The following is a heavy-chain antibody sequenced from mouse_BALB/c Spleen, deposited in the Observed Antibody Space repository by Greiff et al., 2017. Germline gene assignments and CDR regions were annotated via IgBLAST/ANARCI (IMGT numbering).Heavy chain of an antibody. D-gene: IGHD2-2*01. J-gene: IGHJ3*01. CDR3: ARDNGWGFAY. CDR1: GFTFSDYY. CDR2: ISDGGSYT. V-gene: IGHV5-4*02. Sequence: EVKVVESGGGLVKPGGSLKLSCAASGFTFSDYYMYWVRQTPEKRLEWVATISDGGSYTYYPDSVKGRFTISRDNAKNNLYLEMSSLRSEDTAMYYCARDNGWGFAYWGQGTLVTVSA.